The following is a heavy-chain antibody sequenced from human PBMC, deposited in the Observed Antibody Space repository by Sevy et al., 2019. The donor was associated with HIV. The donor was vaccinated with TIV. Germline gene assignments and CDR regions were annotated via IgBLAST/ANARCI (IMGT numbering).Heavy chain of an antibody. CDR1: GGSISSSNW. Sequence: SETLSLTCAVSGGSISSSNWWSWVRQHPGKGLEWIGEIYRRGSTRYNPSLQSRVTISVDRSKNGVSLNLSSLNAADTAVYYCTGGVGYYASGSSPMDVWGKGTTVTVSS. CDR3: TGGVGYYASGSSPMDV. V-gene: IGHV4-4*02. J-gene: IGHJ6*03. CDR2: IYRRGST. D-gene: IGHD3-10*01.